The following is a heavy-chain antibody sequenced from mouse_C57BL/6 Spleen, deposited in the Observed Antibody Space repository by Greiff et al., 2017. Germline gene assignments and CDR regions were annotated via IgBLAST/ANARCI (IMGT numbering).Heavy chain of an antibody. V-gene: IGHV1-15*01. CDR3: TRRDFITTVVASDY. D-gene: IGHD1-1*01. Sequence: VKLVESGAELVRPGASVTLSCKASGYTFTDYEMHWVKQTPVHGLEWIGAIDPETGGTAYNQKFKGKAILTADKSSSTAYMELRSLTSEDSAVYYCTRRDFITTVVASDYWGQGTTLTVSS. J-gene: IGHJ2*01. CDR1: GYTFTDYE. CDR2: IDPETGGT.